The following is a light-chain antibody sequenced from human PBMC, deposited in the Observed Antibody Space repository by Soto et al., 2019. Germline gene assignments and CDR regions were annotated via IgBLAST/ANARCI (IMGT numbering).Light chain of an antibody. J-gene: IGKJ5*01. CDR3: QQANSFPIT. CDR2: RAS. Sequence: EIAMTQSPAILSVSPGEGATLSCRASQNVRTKVGWYQQKSGQAPRLLIYRASTRATGIPARFSGSGSGKEFTLTISSLQPEDFVTYYCQQANSFPITFGQGTRLEI. CDR1: QNVRTK. V-gene: IGKV3-15*01.